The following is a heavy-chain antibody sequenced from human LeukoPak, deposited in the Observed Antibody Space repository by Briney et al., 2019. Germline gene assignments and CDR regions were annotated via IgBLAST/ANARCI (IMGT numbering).Heavy chain of an antibody. D-gene: IGHD2-2*01. CDR3: ATLGGYCSSTSCSDYYYYMDV. J-gene: IGHJ6*03. CDR2: IYTSGST. Sequence: PSETLSLTCTVSGGSISSSSYYWSWIRRPAGKGLEWIGRIYTSGSTNYNPSLKSRVTISVDTSKNQFSLKLSSVTAADTAVYYCATLGGYCSSTSCSDYYYYMDVWGKGTTVTVSS. CDR1: GGSISSSSYY. V-gene: IGHV4-61*02.